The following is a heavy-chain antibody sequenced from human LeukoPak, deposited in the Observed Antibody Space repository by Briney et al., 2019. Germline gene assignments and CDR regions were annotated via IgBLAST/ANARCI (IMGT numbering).Heavy chain of an antibody. CDR2: IYYSGST. CDR1: GGSISSYY. V-gene: IGHV4-59*01. CDR3: ARGDIVVVPAAIAYGMDV. D-gene: IGHD2-2*01. Sequence: SETLSLTCTVSGGSISSYYWSWIRQPPGKGLEWIGYIYYSGSTNYNPSLKSRVTISVDTSKNQFSLKLSSVTAVDTAVYYCARGDIVVVPAAIAYGMDVWGKGTTVTVSS. J-gene: IGHJ6*04.